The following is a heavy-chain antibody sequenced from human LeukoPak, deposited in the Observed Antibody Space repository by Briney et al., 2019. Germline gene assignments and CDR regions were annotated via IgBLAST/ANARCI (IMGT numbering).Heavy chain of an antibody. CDR3: ARHYGP. D-gene: IGHD3-16*01. J-gene: IGHJ5*02. CDR1: GYSISSSSW. V-gene: IGHV4-38-2*01. CDR2: IYDSGST. Sequence: SDTLSLTCAVSGYSISSSSWWGWIRQPPGKGLEWIGSIYDSGSTYYNPSLKSRVTISVDTSKNQFSLKLNSVTAADTAVYYCARHYGPWGQGTLVTVSS.